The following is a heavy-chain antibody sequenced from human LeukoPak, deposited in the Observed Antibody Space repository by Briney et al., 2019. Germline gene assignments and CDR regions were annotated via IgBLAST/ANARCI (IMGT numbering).Heavy chain of an antibody. CDR1: GFTFSSYA. D-gene: IGHD3-3*01. CDR3: ARESQHRGYYDFWSGYHHYFDY. Sequence: GGSLRLSCAASGFTFSSYAMHWVRQAPGKGLEWVAVISYDGSNKYYTDSVKGRFTISRDNSKNTLYLQMNSLRAEDTAVYYCARESQHRGYYDFWSGYHHYFDYWGQGTLVTVSS. CDR2: ISYDGSNK. J-gene: IGHJ4*02. V-gene: IGHV3-30-3*01.